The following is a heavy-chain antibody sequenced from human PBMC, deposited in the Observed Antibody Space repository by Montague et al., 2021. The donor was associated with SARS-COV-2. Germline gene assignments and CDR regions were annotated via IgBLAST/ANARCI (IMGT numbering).Heavy chain of an antibody. D-gene: IGHD2-15*01. V-gene: IGHV4-4*07. J-gene: IGHJ4*02. CDR2: IYASGGT. CDR1: GDSIGSFY. Sequence: SETLSLTCTVSGDSIGSFYRNWIRQPAGKGLEWIGRIYASGGTNYNPSLKSRVTMSVDTSKNQFSLKLNSVTAADTAVYYCGRGVVAATPVVDYWGRGTLVTVSS. CDR3: GRGVVAATPVVDY.